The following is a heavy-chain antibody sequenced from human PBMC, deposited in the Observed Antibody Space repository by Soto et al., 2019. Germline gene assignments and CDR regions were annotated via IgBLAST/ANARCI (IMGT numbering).Heavy chain of an antibody. CDR2: MNPNSGNT. Sequence: QVQLVQSGAEVKKPGASVKVSCKASGYTFTSYDINWVRQAPGQGLEWMGWMNPNSGNTGYAQKFQGRVTMTRNTSMSTAYMELSSLRSEDTAVYYCAREYNWSQRFDPWGQGTLVTVSS. D-gene: IGHD1-20*01. CDR1: GYTFTSYD. J-gene: IGHJ5*02. CDR3: AREYNWSQRFDP. V-gene: IGHV1-8*01.